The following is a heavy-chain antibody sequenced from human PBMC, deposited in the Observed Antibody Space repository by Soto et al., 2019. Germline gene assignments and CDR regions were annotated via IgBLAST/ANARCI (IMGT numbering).Heavy chain of an antibody. V-gene: IGHV1-18*04. CDR3: AQATYSGSYYRGAFDI. CDR1: GYTFTSYG. CDR2: ISAYNGNT. J-gene: IGHJ3*02. Sequence: VKVSCKASGYTFTSYGISWVRQAPGQGLEWMGWISAYNGNTNYAQKLQGRVTMTTDTSTSTAYMELRSLRSDDTAVYYCAQATYSGSYYRGAFDIWGQGTMVTVSS. D-gene: IGHD1-26*01.